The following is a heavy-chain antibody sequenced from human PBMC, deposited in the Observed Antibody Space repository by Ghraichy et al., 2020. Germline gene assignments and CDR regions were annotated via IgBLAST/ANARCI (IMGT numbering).Heavy chain of an antibody. D-gene: IGHD3-10*01. Sequence: GGSLRLSCAVSGFTFGDYAMHWVRQAPGKGLEWVALINWAGAATYYADSVKGRFTISRDNSKNSLYLQMNSLTDEDTAFYFCAKDMKLAVRGVLEFWGQGTLVTVSS. CDR1: GFTFGDYA. CDR2: INWAGAAT. J-gene: IGHJ4*02. V-gene: IGHV3-43D*04. CDR3: AKDMKLAVRGVLEF.